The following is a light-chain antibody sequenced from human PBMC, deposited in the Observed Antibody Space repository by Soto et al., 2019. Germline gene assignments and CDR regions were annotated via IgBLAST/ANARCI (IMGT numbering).Light chain of an antibody. V-gene: IGLV4-69*01. Sequence: QPVLTQSPSASASLGASAKLTCPLSSAHTSDAIAWHQQQPDKGPRFFMKLSSDGSHYKGDGIPDRFSGSSSGAERYLIISSLQSEDEAVYCCQTWGTGIWVFGGGTKLTVL. CDR3: QTWGTGIWV. J-gene: IGLJ3*02. CDR1: SAHTSDA. CDR2: LSSDGSH.